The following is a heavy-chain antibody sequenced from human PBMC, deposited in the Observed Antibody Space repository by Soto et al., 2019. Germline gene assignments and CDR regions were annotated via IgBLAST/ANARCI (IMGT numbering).Heavy chain of an antibody. CDR2: IDYNGVT. J-gene: IGHJ5*02. CDR3: GKVLVGATGHTVSGS. D-gene: IGHD2-15*01. Sequence: SETLSLTCTVSGGSIYRSGYYWGWIRQPPGRGLEWIGNIDYNGVTYSNPSLKSRVAISRDTSKNQFSLKLTSVTAADTALYYCGKVLVGATGHTVSGSWGPGTLVTVSS. CDR1: GGSIYRSGYY. V-gene: IGHV4-39*01.